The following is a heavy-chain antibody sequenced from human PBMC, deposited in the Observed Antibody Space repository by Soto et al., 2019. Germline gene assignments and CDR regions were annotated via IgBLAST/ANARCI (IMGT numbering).Heavy chain of an antibody. CDR1: GFTFSSYG. D-gene: IGHD6-13*01. Sequence: GSLRLSCAASGFTFSSYGMHWVRQAPGKGLEWVAVISYDGSNKYYADSVKGRFTISRDNSKNTLYLQMNSLRAEDTAVYYCAKTHIAAAGPNPDYWGQGTLVTVSS. V-gene: IGHV3-30*18. J-gene: IGHJ4*02. CDR2: ISYDGSNK. CDR3: AKTHIAAAGPNPDY.